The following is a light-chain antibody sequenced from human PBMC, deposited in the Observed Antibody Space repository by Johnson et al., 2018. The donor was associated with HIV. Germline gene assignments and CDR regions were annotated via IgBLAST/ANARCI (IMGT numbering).Light chain of an antibody. J-gene: IGLJ1*01. Sequence: QSVLTQPPSVSAAPGQKVTISCSGSSSNIGNNYVSWFQQLPGTAPKLLIYETYKRPSGIPDRFSGSKSGTSATLGITGLQTGDEADYYCGTWDSSLSAYVFGTGTKVTFL. CDR1: SSNIGNNY. V-gene: IGLV1-51*02. CDR3: GTWDSSLSAYV. CDR2: ETY.